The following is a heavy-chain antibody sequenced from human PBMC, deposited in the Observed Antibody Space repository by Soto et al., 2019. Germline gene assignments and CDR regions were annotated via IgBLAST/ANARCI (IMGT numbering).Heavy chain of an antibody. CDR3: ARGDDFDYYYGLDV. CDR1: GYTYTSYG. V-gene: IGHV1-69*06. D-gene: IGHD3-16*01. J-gene: IGHJ6*02. Sequence: SVKLSCKASGYTYTSYGISWVRQEPGQGLEWMGGIIPMFGTANYAQKFQGRVTTTADKSTNTVYMELNSLTSEDTAVYYCARGDDFDYYYGLDVWGQGTTVTRLL. CDR2: IIPMFGTA.